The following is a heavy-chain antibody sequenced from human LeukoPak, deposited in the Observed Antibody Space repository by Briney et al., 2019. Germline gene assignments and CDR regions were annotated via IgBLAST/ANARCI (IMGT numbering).Heavy chain of an antibody. CDR2: IYHSGST. D-gene: IGHD3-10*01. V-gene: IGHV4-38-2*02. CDR3: ARSECYYGSGSYYSDY. J-gene: IGHJ4*02. Sequence: SETLSLTCTVSGHSISSGYYWGWIRQPPGKGLEWIGSIYHSGSTYYNPSLKSRVTISVDTSKNQFSLKLSSVTAADTAVYYCARSECYYGSGSYYSDYWGQGTLVTVSS. CDR1: GHSISSGYY.